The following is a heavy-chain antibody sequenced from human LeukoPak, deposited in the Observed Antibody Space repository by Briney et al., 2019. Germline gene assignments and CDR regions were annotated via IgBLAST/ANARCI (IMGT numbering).Heavy chain of an antibody. J-gene: IGHJ6*02. CDR1: GGSIASSY. CDR2: FFTGGNT. V-gene: IGHV4-4*07. Sequence: SETLSLTCNVSGGSIASSYWSWNRQPAGKGLEWIGRFFTGGNTYYNPPLESRVTISVDTSKNQFSLRLSSVTAADTAVYYCARGSGVAVGMDVWGQGTTVIVS. CDR3: ARGSGVAVGMDV. D-gene: IGHD6-19*01.